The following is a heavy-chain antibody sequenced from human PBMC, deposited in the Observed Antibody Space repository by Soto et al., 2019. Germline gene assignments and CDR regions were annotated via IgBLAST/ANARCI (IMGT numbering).Heavy chain of an antibody. D-gene: IGHD3-10*01. CDR1: GYTFTNYG. CDR2: ISGYNPNT. V-gene: IGHV1-18*01. Sequence: QVQLVQSGAEVKKPGASVKVSCKASGYTFTNYGISWVRQAPGQGPEWMGWISGYNPNTKYSQKYQGRVTMTTDTSTTTAYMELRSLRSDDTAVYYCARDTALNYYGSGSPFDYWGQGTLVTVSS. CDR3: ARDTALNYYGSGSPFDY. J-gene: IGHJ4*02.